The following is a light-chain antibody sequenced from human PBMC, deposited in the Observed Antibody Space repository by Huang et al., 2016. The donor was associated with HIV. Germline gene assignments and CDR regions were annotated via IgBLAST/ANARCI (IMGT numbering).Light chain of an antibody. Sequence: EIVLTQSPGTLSLFLGERATLSCRASQSISSNYLAWYRQKPGQAPRLLIYGASTRATGIPDRFSGSGSGTDFTLTVSRLEPEDFAVYYCQQYDNSPLTFGGGTKVEIK. V-gene: IGKV3-20*01. J-gene: IGKJ4*01. CDR1: QSISSNY. CDR3: QQYDNSPLT. CDR2: GAS.